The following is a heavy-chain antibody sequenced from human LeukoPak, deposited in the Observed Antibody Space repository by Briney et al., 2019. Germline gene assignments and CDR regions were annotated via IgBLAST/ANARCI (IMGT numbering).Heavy chain of an antibody. CDR3: AREEGGSDAFDI. J-gene: IGHJ3*02. CDR2: ISSSGSTI. Sequence: GGSLRLSCAASGFTFSSYEMNWVRQAPGKGLEWVSYISSSGSTIYYADSVKGRFTISRDNAKNSLYLQMNSLRAEDTAVYYCAREEGGSDAFDIWGQGTMVTVSS. CDR1: GFTFSSYE. D-gene: IGHD1-26*01. V-gene: IGHV3-48*03.